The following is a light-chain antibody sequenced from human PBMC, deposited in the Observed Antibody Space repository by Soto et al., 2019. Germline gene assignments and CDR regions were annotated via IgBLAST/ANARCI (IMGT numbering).Light chain of an antibody. Sequence: QSALTQPASVSGSPGQSITISCTGTNSDVGSYNLVSWYQQHPGKAPKVIIYEVSERPSGVSDRFSGSKSGNTASLMISGLQAEDEADYYCCSYAGSSTQSYVFGSGTQLTVL. CDR3: CSYAGSSTQSYV. CDR2: EVS. V-gene: IGLV2-23*02. CDR1: NSDVGSYNL. J-gene: IGLJ1*01.